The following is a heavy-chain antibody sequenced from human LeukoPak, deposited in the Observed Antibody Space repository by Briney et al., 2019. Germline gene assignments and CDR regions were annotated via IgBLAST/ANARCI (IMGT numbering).Heavy chain of an antibody. CDR3: ASPPGIAAAGTLIDY. V-gene: IGHV3-48*03. D-gene: IGHD6-13*01. CDR1: GFTFSSYE. CDR2: ISSGGSTM. Sequence: GGSLRLSCADSGFTFSSYEMNWVRQAPGKGLEWVSYISSGGSTMYYADSVKGRFTISRDNTKNSLYLQMNSLRAEDTAVYYCASPPGIAAAGTLIDYWGQGTLVTVSS. J-gene: IGHJ4*02.